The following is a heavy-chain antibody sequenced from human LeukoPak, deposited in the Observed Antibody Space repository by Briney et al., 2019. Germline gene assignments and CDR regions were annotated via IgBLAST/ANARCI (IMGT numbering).Heavy chain of an antibody. CDR3: ARDLGVLWFGELPYYYMDV. Sequence: GASVKVSCKASGYTFTGYYMHWVRQAPGQGLEWMGWINPNSGGTNYAQKFQGRVTMTRDTSISTAYMELSRLRSDDTAVYYCARDLGVLWFGELPYYYMDVWGKGTTVTVSS. V-gene: IGHV1-2*02. D-gene: IGHD3-10*01. J-gene: IGHJ6*03. CDR2: INPNSGGT. CDR1: GYTFTGYY.